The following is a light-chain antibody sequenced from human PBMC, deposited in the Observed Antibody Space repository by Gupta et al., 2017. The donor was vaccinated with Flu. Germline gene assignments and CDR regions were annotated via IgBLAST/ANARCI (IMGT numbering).Light chain of an antibody. V-gene: IGKV1D-16*01. CDR2: AAS. Sequence: DIQMTQSPSSLSASVGDRVTITCRASQDIRTRLAWYQQKPEKAPKSLIYAASKVQSGVPSRFSGGGCGTEFTLTISSLQPEDFASYYCQQKNSFPLTFGGGTKVEIK. J-gene: IGKJ4*01. CDR1: QDIRTR. CDR3: QQKNSFPLT.